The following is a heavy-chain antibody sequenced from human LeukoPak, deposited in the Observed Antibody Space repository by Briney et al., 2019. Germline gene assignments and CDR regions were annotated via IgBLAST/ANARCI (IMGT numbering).Heavy chain of an antibody. CDR2: IYYTGTT. CDR1: GDSITNTNYY. Sequence: SETLSLTCTLSGDSITNTNYYWGWIRQPPGKGLEWIGIIYYTGTTYYNPSLKSRLTMSVDTSKNQFSLKVRSVTAADTAVFFCARLWSRFDGFDVWGQGTMVAVSS. J-gene: IGHJ3*01. D-gene: IGHD1-1*01. CDR3: ARLWSRFDGFDV. V-gene: IGHV4-39*01.